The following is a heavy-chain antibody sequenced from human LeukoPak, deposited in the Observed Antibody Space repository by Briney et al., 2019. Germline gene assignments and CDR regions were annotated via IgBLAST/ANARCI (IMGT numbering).Heavy chain of an antibody. CDR2: MSGGSGDT. Sequence: GGSLRLSCAASRFTLRSSAMSWVRQAPGEGLEWVSSMSGGSGDTYYADSVKGRFTISRDNSKNTLYLQMYSLRAEDTAVYYCARRTSTWGQGTLVTVSS. J-gene: IGHJ5*02. D-gene: IGHD1-1*01. CDR3: ARRTST. V-gene: IGHV3-23*01. CDR1: RFTLRSSA.